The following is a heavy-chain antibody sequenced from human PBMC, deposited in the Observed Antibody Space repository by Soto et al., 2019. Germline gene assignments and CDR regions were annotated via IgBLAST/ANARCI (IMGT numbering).Heavy chain of an antibody. Sequence: EVQLVESGGGLVKPGGSLRLSCAASGFTFSSYSMNWVRQAPGKGLEWVSSISSSSSYIYYADSVKGRFTISRDNAKNSLYLQMNSLRAEDTAEYYCARTSDRYYYYGMDVWGQGTTVTVSS. D-gene: IGHD2-15*01. V-gene: IGHV3-21*01. CDR2: ISSSSSYI. CDR1: GFTFSSYS. CDR3: ARTSDRYYYYGMDV. J-gene: IGHJ6*02.